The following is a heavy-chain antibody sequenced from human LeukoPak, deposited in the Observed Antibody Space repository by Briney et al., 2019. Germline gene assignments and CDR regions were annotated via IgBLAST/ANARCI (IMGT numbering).Heavy chain of an antibody. CDR3: LQYGAGST. D-gene: IGHD3-10*01. CDR2: ISSSSGYK. V-gene: IGHV3-21*04. Sequence: GGSLRLSCAASGFTFSGYSMNWVRQAPGKGLEWVSFISSSSGYKYYADSVKGRFTISRDNAKNSLYLQMNSLRAEDTALYYCLQYGAGSTWGQGTLVTVSS. J-gene: IGHJ5*02. CDR1: GFTFSGYS.